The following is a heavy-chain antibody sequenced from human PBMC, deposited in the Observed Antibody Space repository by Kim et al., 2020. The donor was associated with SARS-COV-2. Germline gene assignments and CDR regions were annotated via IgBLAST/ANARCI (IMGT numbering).Heavy chain of an antibody. CDR2: IIPIFGTA. D-gene: IGHD6-13*01. V-gene: IGHV1-69*13. CDR3: ARASIGPIAAAGPTTDYMDV. Sequence: SVKVSCKASGGTFSSYAISWVRQAPGQGLEWMGGIIPIFGTANYAQKFQGRVTITADESTSTAYMELSSLRSEDTAVYYCARASIGPIAAAGPTTDYMDVWGKGTTVSVSS. J-gene: IGHJ6*03. CDR1: GGTFSSYA.